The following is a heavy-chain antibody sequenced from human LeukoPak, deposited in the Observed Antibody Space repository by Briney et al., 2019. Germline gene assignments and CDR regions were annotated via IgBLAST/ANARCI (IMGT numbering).Heavy chain of an antibody. J-gene: IGHJ1*01. CDR2: ISPGSHSI. V-gene: IGHV3-11*04. CDR3: ARVIAVAGNEYFQH. D-gene: IGHD6-19*01. CDR1: GLTFSDDH. Sequence: GGSLRLSCVASGLTFSDDHVSWIRQAPGKGLEWVSYISPGSHSIYYVDSVKGRFTISRDNAKNSLYLQMNSLRAEDTAVYYCARVIAVAGNEYFQHWGQGTLVTVSS.